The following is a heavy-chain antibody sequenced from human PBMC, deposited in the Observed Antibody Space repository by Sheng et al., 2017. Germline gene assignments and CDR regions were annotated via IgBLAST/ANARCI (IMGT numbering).Heavy chain of an antibody. CDR3: ARDLGVFDRVLAIYYYYGMDV. J-gene: IGHJ6*02. D-gene: IGHD2-21*01. V-gene: IGHV3-33*01. CDR1: GFTFSSYG. Sequence: QVQLVESGGGVVQPGRSLRLSCAASGFTFSSYGMHWVRQAPGKGLEWVAVIWYDGSNKYYADSVKGRFTISRDNSKNTLYLQMNSLRAEDTAVYYCARDLGVFDRVLAIYYYYGMDVWGQGTTVTV. CDR2: IWYDGSNK.